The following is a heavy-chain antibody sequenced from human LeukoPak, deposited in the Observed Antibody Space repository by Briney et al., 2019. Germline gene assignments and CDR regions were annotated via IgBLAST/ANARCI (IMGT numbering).Heavy chain of an antibody. V-gene: IGHV4-39*01. CDR3: ARQGYADFSSRPFDY. Sequence: SETLSLTCTVSGGSIINSGYYWGWIRQPPGKGLEWIGSVYYSGNTYYNPSLKSRVTISVDTSKNQSSLKLRSVTAADTAMYYCARQGYADFSSRPFDYWGQGTLVTVSS. D-gene: IGHD4-17*01. CDR1: GGSIINSGYY. J-gene: IGHJ4*02. CDR2: VYYSGNT.